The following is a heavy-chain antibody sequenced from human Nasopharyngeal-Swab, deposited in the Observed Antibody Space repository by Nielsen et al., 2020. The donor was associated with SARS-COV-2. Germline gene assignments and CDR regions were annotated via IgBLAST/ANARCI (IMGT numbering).Heavy chain of an antibody. CDR1: GGSISSYY. CDR2: IYYSGST. Sequence: GSLRLSCTVSGGSISSYYWSWIRQPPGKGLEWIGYIYYSGSTNYNPSLKSRVTISVDTSKNQFSPKLSSVTAADTAVYYCARVIIYDSSGYYNWFDPWGQGTLVTVSS. D-gene: IGHD3-22*01. CDR3: ARVIIYDSSGYYNWFDP. J-gene: IGHJ5*02. V-gene: IGHV4-59*01.